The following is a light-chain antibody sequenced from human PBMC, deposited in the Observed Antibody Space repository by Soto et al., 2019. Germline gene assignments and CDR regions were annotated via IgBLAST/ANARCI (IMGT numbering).Light chain of an antibody. CDR3: RHYINSQWT. CDR2: AAS. CDR1: QSVSSTY. J-gene: IGKJ1*01. V-gene: IGKV3-20*01. Sequence: EIVLTQSTVTLSLSPGERATLSCRPSQSVSSTYLDWYQQKPGQAPRLLIYAASSRATGIPDRFSGGASATDFTLTISRLEPEDFAVYYCRHYINSQWTFGQGTKVEIK.